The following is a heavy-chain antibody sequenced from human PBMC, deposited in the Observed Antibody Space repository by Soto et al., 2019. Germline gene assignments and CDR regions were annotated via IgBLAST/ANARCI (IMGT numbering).Heavy chain of an antibody. CDR1: GFTFSSYE. V-gene: IGHV3-48*03. J-gene: IGHJ4*02. CDR2: ISDGGTI. Sequence: GGSLRLSCAASGFTFSSYEMNWVRQPPGKGLEWVSHISDGGTIYYADSVKGRFTISRDNAQNSLFLQMNSLRAEDTAVNYCARSTGSLRPFDYWGQGTLVTVS. D-gene: IGHD2-8*02. CDR3: ARSTGSLRPFDY.